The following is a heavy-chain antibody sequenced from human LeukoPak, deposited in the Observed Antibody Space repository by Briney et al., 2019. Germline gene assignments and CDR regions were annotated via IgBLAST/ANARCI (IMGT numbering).Heavy chain of an antibody. CDR2: IGGSGSTI. CDR1: GFTFSDYY. J-gene: IGHJ3*02. Sequence: GGSLRLSCAASGFTFSDYYMNWIRQAPGRGLEWVSYIGGSGSTIYSADSVKGRFTISRDNAKNSLYLQMNSLRAEDTAVYYCARGVAYCGGDCYRAFDIWGQGTMVTVSS. D-gene: IGHD2-21*02. CDR3: ARGVAYCGGDCYRAFDI. V-gene: IGHV3-11*01.